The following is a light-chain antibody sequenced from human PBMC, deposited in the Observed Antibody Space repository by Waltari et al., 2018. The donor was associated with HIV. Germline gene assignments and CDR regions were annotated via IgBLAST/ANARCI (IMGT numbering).Light chain of an antibody. V-gene: IGLV3-21*02. CDR2: NDK. J-gene: IGLJ1*01. Sequence: SSVLTPPPSVSVAPRETATVTCEGDNIARTRVPWYQQRPGQAPVLVMSNDKARPSGIPERFSGSTSGNTATLTITKAEAGDEADYFCQVWDRSAGQPGDRYVFGPGTKVSVL. CDR1: NIARTR. CDR3: QVWDRSAGQPGDRYV.